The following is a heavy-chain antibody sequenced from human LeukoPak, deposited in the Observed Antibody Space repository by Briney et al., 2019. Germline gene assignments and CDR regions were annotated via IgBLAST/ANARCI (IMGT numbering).Heavy chain of an antibody. J-gene: IGHJ6*03. D-gene: IGHD1-7*01. CDR2: ISDSGRA. CDR3: ARRWNYGRNYYIDV. V-gene: IGHV4-34*01. Sequence: SETLSLTCAVYGGSFSNYYWSWIRQPPGKGLEWLAEISDSGRANYNPSLMSRVTVSVDTSKNQFSLRLTSVTATDTAVYYCARRWNYGRNYYIDVWGKGATVSVSS. CDR1: GGSFSNYY.